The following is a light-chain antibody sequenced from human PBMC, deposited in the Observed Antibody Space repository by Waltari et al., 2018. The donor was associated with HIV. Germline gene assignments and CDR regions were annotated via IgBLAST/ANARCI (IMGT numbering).Light chain of an antibody. CDR2: STS. Sequence: DIHLTQSPSFLSESVGDRVTITCRASQDSSNSVAWYQQRPGNAPRLLIYSTSTLQSGVPARFRGSRSRTEFTLTIASLHAEDFATYFCQQLNTYPHTCGQGTKVEI. V-gene: IGKV1-9*01. J-gene: IGKJ2*01. CDR1: QDSSNS. CDR3: QQLNTYPHT.